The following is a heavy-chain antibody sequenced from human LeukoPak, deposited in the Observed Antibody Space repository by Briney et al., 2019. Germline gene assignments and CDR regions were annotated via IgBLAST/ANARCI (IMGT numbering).Heavy chain of an antibody. CDR3: ARVNAPVATFDY. D-gene: IGHD1-1*01. V-gene: IGHV4-38-2*02. CDR2: ISHSGST. Sequence: SETLSLACTVSGYSISSTYYGAWIRQPPGKGLEWIATISHSGSTYYTPSLESRLTISLDTSRNHFSLRLSSVTAADTAVYYCARVNAPVATFDYWGLGTLIAVSS. CDR1: GYSISSTYY. J-gene: IGHJ4*02.